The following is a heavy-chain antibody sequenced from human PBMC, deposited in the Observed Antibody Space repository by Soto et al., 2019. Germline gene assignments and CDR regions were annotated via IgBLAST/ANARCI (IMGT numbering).Heavy chain of an antibody. D-gene: IGHD6-13*01. CDR3: ARSYGIAAAGTVYYYGMDV. Sequence: GESLKISCKGSGYSFTSYWIGWVRQMPGKGLEWMGIIYPGDSDTRYSPSFQGQVTISADKSISTAYLQWSSLKASDTAMYYCARSYGIAAAGTVYYYGMDVWGQGTTVTVSS. CDR2: IYPGDSDT. J-gene: IGHJ6*02. CDR1: GYSFTSYW. V-gene: IGHV5-51*01.